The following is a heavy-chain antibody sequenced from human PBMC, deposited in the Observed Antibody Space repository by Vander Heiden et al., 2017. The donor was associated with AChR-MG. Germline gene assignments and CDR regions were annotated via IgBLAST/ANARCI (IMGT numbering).Heavy chain of an antibody. Sequence: QVQLVEPGGGVVQPGGSLRLSCAASGFPYSSSALHWGRQVPGKGLGWGAGIWYNGREELFAYAVKGRVTVSRDNAKSTLFLQMNSLRVEDTAVYYCSRESQGGMAGVGRGASDIWGQGTVVTVSS. V-gene: IGHV3-33*01. D-gene: IGHD6-19*01. CDR2: IWYNGREE. CDR1: GFPYSSSA. CDR3: SRESQGGMAGVGRGASDI. J-gene: IGHJ3*02.